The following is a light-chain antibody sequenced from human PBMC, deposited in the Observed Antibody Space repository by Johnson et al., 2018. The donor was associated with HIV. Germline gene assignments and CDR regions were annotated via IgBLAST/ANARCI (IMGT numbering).Light chain of an antibody. V-gene: IGLV1-51*02. Sequence: QSVLTQSPSVSAAAGQKVTISCSGSSSNIESNSVSWYQQFPGTAPKVLIYENNKRPSGIPDRFSGSKSGTSATLGITGLQTGDEADYYCGTWDSSLRSVFFGSGTKVTVL. CDR3: GTWDSSLRSVF. CDR1: SSNIESNS. J-gene: IGLJ1*01. CDR2: ENN.